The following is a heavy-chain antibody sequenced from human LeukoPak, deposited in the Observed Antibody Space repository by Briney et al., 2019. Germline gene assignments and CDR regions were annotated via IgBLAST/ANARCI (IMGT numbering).Heavy chain of an antibody. CDR2: LYTGGST. D-gene: IGHD4-17*01. V-gene: IGHV3-66*04. J-gene: IGHJ4*02. Sequence: GGSLRLSCAASGFSVSSNYMTWVRQAPGKGLEWVSVLYTGGSTYYAGSVRGRFSISRDDSKNTLYLQMNTLRAEDTAVYYGARPNNGDYVHSFDYWGQGTLVTVSS. CDR3: ARPNNGDYVHSFDY. CDR1: GFSVSSNY.